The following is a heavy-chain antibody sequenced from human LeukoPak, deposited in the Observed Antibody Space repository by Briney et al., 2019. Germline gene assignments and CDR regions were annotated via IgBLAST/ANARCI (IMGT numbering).Heavy chain of an antibody. CDR1: GFTFSSYG. Sequence: GGSLRLSCAASGFTFSSYGMPWVRQAPGKGLEWVAVISYDGSNKYYADSVKGRFTISRDNSKNTLYLQMNSLRAEDTAVYYCAKARGSGYFYTYDYWGQGTRVTVSS. CDR3: AKARGSGYFYTYDY. J-gene: IGHJ4*02. CDR2: ISYDGSNK. D-gene: IGHD3-22*01. V-gene: IGHV3-30*18.